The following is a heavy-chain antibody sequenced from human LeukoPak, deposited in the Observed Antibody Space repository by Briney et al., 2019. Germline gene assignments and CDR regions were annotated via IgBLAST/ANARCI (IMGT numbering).Heavy chain of an antibody. Sequence: PSQTLSLTCTVSGDSISSGGQYWNWLRQRPGKGLEWIGYIFYAGSTYYNPSLKSRVTISVDTSKNQFSLKLSSVTAADTAVYHCARSPGIWNEYGRLEYWGQGALVTVSS. V-gene: IGHV4-31*03. CDR2: IFYAGST. D-gene: IGHD1-1*01. CDR1: GDSISSGGQY. CDR3: ARSPGIWNEYGRLEY. J-gene: IGHJ4*02.